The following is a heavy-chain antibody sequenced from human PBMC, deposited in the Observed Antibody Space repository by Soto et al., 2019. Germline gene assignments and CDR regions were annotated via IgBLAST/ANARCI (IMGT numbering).Heavy chain of an antibody. CDR1: GGSLRRGVYT. J-gene: IGHJ4*02. D-gene: IGHD2-15*01. CDR3: ARGNTPLDY. V-gene: IGHV4-30-4*01. Sequence: QVQLQESGPGLGKPSLTLSPTGTAPGGSLRRGVYTWSWFRQPPGKGLEGIGYIYYSGSTYYNPSLKSRVTISVDTSKNQFSLKVSSVTAADTAVYYCARGNTPLDYWGQGTLVTVSS. CDR2: IYYSGST.